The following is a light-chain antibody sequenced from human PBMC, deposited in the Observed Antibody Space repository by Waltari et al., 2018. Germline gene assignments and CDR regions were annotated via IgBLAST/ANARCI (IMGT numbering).Light chain of an antibody. V-gene: IGLV7-46*01. CDR3: LLSYSRTRI. Sequence: QAVVTQETSLTVSPGGTVTLTCGFRTGSVTSGHSPYWFQQKPGQAPRTLIYDTINGHSWTPSRFSGSLLGGKAALTLSAAQPEDEAEYYCLLSYSRTRIFGGGTKLTVL. CDR1: TGSVTSGHS. CDR2: DTI. J-gene: IGLJ2*01.